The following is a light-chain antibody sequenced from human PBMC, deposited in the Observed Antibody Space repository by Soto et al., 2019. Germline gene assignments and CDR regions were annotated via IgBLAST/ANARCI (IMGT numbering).Light chain of an antibody. CDR1: QSLSSTY. V-gene: IGKV3-20*01. Sequence: EIVLTQSPGTLSLSPGERATLSCRASQSLSSTYLAWYQHKPGQAPRLLIYAAASRAAGIPDWFTGSVSATDFTLTISALEPEDFAVYYCHQYGTSPTFGGGTKVQIK. CDR2: AAA. J-gene: IGKJ4*01. CDR3: HQYGTSPT.